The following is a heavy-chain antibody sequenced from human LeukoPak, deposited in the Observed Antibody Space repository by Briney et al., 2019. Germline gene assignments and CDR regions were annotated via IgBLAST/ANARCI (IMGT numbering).Heavy chain of an antibody. CDR1: GYSFTSYW. CDR3: ARHSGQDIVVVPAAIDY. Sequence: GESLKISCKGSGYSFTSYWIGWVRQMPGKGLEWTGIIYPGDSDTRYSPSFQGQVTISADKSISTAYLQWSSLKASDTAMYYCARHSGQDIVVVPAAIDYWGQGTLVTVSS. D-gene: IGHD2-2*01. V-gene: IGHV5-51*01. J-gene: IGHJ4*02. CDR2: IYPGDSDT.